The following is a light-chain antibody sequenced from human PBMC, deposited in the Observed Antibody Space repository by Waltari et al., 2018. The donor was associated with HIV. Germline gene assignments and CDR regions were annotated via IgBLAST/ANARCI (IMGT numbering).Light chain of an antibody. CDR1: QCLLHSIVYNY. CDR3: MQALQTPHT. Sequence: IVMTQSPLSLPVTPGQPASIPCRPGQCLLHSIVYNYLDWYRQKPGQSPQLLIYLGSNRAAGVPDRFIGSGTGTDFTLKISRVEAEDFGVYYCMQALQTPHTFGQGTKLEIK. J-gene: IGKJ2*01. CDR2: LGS. V-gene: IGKV2-28*01.